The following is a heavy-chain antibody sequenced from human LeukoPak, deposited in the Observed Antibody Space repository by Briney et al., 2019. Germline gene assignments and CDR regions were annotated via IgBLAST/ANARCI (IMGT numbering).Heavy chain of an antibody. CDR2: IYTSGSI. Sequence: SETLSLTCTVSGGSISSGSYYWSWIRQPAGKGLEWIGRIYTSGSINYNPSLKSRVTISVDTSKNQFSLKLSSVTAADTAVYYCAREVVVVPASYYYYYYMDVWGKGTTVTVSS. CDR3: AREVVVVPASYYYYYYMDV. D-gene: IGHD2-2*01. V-gene: IGHV4-61*02. CDR1: GGSISSGSYY. J-gene: IGHJ6*03.